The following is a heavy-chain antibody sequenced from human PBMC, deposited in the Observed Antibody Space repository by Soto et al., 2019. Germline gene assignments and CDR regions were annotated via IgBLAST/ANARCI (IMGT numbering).Heavy chain of an antibody. V-gene: IGHV3-11*06. CDR2: ISSSSSYT. CDR1: GFTFSDYY. D-gene: IGHD6-13*01. CDR3: ARDRSPAYSSSWYSDFQH. J-gene: IGHJ1*01. Sequence: PGGSLRLSCAASGFTFSDYYMSWIRQAPGKGLEWVSYISSSSSYTNYADSVKGRFTISRDNAKNSLYLQMNSLRAEDTAVYYCARDRSPAYSSSWYSDFQHWGQGTLLTVSS.